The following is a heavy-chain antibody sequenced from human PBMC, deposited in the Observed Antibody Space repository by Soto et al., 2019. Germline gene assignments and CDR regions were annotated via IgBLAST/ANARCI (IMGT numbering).Heavy chain of an antibody. CDR2: IYYSGST. D-gene: IGHD3-10*01. J-gene: IGHJ6*02. CDR1: GGSISSDGNY. CDR3: ARARMVRGIIYYYGMDV. Sequence: QVQLQESGPGLVKSSQTLSLTCTVSGGSISSDGNYWSWIRQHQGKGLVWIGYIYYSGSTNHNPSLKSRVTISVDTSKNQFSLKLNSVTAADTAVYYCARARMVRGIIYYYGMDVWGQGTTVTVSS. V-gene: IGHV4-31*03.